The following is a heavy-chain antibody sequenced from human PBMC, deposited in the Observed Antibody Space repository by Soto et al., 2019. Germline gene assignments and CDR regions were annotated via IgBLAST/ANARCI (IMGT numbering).Heavy chain of an antibody. Sequence: GASVKVSCKASGYTFTSYGISWVRQAPGQGLEWMGWISAYNGNTNYAQKLQGRVTMTTDTSTSTAYMELRSLRSDDTAVYYCARRSGEGDFWSGYYYYYYGMGVWGQGTTVTVSS. J-gene: IGHJ6*02. CDR1: GYTFTSYG. D-gene: IGHD3-3*01. V-gene: IGHV1-18*04. CDR3: ARRSGEGDFWSGYYYYYYGMGV. CDR2: ISAYNGNT.